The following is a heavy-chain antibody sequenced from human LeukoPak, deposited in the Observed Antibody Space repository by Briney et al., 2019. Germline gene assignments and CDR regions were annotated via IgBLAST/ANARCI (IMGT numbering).Heavy chain of an antibody. CDR2: ISSTSSYI. Sequence: GGSLRLSCVASGFTFSSYSMNWVRQTPGKGLEWVSSISSTSSYIYYADSVKGRFTISRDNAKKSLYLQMNSLRAEDTAVYYSARNAGGNYPQGAFDLWGQGTMVTVSS. D-gene: IGHD1-26*01. CDR3: ARNAGGNYPQGAFDL. V-gene: IGHV3-21*01. CDR1: GFTFSSYS. J-gene: IGHJ3*01.